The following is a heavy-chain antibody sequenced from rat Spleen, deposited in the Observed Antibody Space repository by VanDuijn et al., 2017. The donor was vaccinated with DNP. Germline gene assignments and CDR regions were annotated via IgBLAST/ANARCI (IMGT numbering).Heavy chain of an antibody. CDR3: ASRPPPTRGPFDY. J-gene: IGHJ2*01. V-gene: IGHV5-7*01. Sequence: EVQLVESGGGLVQPGRSLKLSCAASGFTFSYYYMVWVRQAPTKGLEWVATISYDGRETYYRDSVKGRFTISRDNAKSTLYLQMDSLRSEDTATYYCASRPPPTRGPFDYWGQGVLVTVSS. CDR1: GFTFSYYY. CDR2: ISYDGRET. D-gene: IGHD1-4*01.